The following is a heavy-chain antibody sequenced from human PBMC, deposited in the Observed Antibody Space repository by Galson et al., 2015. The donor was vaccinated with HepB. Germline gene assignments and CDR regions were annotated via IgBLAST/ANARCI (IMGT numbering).Heavy chain of an antibody. CDR2: ISYDGSNK. CDR1: GFTFSSYA. V-gene: IGHV3-30*04. Sequence: SLRLSCAASGFTFSSYAMHWVRQAPGKGLEWVAVISYDGSNKYYADSVKGRFTISRDNSKNTLYLQMNSLRAEDTAVYYCARGPHSAAANFDYWGQGTLVAVSS. J-gene: IGHJ4*02. CDR3: ARGPHSAAANFDY. D-gene: IGHD6-13*01.